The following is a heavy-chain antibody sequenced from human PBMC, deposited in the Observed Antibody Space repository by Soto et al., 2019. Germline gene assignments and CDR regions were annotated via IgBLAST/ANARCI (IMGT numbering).Heavy chain of an antibody. CDR3: ARGGCSSTSCYPLYGMDV. CDR1: GDSVSSNSAA. V-gene: IGHV6-1*01. J-gene: IGHJ6*02. D-gene: IGHD2-2*01. CDR2: TYYRSKWYN. Sequence: SQTLSLTCAISGDSVSSNSAALNLIMQSPSRGLEWLGRTYYRSKWYNDYAVSVRSRITINPDTSKNQFSLQLNSVTPEDTAVYYCARGGCSSTSCYPLYGMDVWGQGTTVTVSS.